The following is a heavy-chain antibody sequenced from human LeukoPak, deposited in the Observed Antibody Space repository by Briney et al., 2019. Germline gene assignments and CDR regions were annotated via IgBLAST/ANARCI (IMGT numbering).Heavy chain of an antibody. CDR3: AREDPQTRVPEGMDV. D-gene: IGHD4/OR15-4a*01. CDR1: GCSISYYY. J-gene: IGHJ6*02. V-gene: IGHV4-59*01. CDR2: VYYSGTT. Sequence: SETLSLTCTVCGCSISYYYWSWMRQSPGKGLEWIGYVYYSGTTNYNPSLKSRVTISVDTSKNQFSLQQRSVTAADTAVYYCAREDPQTRVPEGMDVWGQGTTVTVSS.